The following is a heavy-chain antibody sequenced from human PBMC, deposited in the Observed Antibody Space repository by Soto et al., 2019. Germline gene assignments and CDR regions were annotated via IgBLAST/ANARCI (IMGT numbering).Heavy chain of an antibody. D-gene: IGHD2-2*01. Sequence: EVQLVESGGGLIQPGGSLRLSCAVSGFTVSGTYMTWVRQSPGKGLQCASVIYRGGSTYYADSVKGRFTSSRDNAKNTLYLQTNILRVDDTAMYYCARAMPDWPYDYWGQGTLVTVSS. CDR1: GFTVSGTY. CDR2: IYRGGST. CDR3: ARAMPDWPYDY. V-gene: IGHV3-53*01. J-gene: IGHJ4*02.